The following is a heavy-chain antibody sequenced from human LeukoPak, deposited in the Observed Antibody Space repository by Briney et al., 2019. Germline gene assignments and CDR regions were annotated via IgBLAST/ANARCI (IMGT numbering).Heavy chain of an antibody. Sequence: ASVKVSCKASGYTFTSYYMHWVRQATGQGLEWMGIINPSGGSTSYAQKFQGRVTMTRDMSTSTVYMELSSLRSEDTAVYYCARDPIVVVPAATFSGYYYYYYMDVWGKGTTVTVSS. V-gene: IGHV1-46*01. CDR3: ARDPIVVVPAATFSGYYYYYYMDV. CDR1: GYTFTSYY. CDR2: INPSGGST. J-gene: IGHJ6*03. D-gene: IGHD2-2*01.